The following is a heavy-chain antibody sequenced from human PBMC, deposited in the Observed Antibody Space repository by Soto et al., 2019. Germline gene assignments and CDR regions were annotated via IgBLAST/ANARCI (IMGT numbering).Heavy chain of an antibody. V-gene: IGHV4-39*01. D-gene: IGHD2-2*02. Sequence: QLQLQESGPGLVKPSETLSLTCTVSGGSISSSSYYWGWIRQPPGKGLEWIGSIYYSGSTYYNPSLKSRVTISVDTSKNQFSLQLSSVTAADTAVYYCARRYCSSTSCYKIDYWGQGTLVTVSS. J-gene: IGHJ4*02. CDR1: GGSISSSSYY. CDR2: IYYSGST. CDR3: ARRYCSSTSCYKIDY.